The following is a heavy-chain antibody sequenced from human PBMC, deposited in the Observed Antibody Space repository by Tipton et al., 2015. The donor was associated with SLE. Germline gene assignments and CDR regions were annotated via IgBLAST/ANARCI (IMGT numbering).Heavy chain of an antibody. V-gene: IGHV3-23*01. J-gene: IGHJ4*02. CDR3: AGTWELTGFDY. Sequence: SLRLSCAASGFTFSSYAMSWVRQAPGKGLEWVSPISSRGGSTYYADSVMDRFTISRDNSKNTLYLQMNSLRAEDTAVYYCAGTWELTGFDYWGQGTLVTVSS. CDR2: ISSRGGST. D-gene: IGHD1-26*01. CDR1: GFTFSSYA.